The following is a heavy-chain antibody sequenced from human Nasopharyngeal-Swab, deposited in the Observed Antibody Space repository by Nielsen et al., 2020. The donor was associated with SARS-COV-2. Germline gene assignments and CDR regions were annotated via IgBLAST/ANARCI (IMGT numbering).Heavy chain of an antibody. V-gene: IGHV3-9*01. CDR2: ISWNSGSI. D-gene: IGHD3-22*01. CDR3: ASSINYDSSGYYDY. Sequence: SLTISCAASGFTFDDYAMPWVQHAPGKGLEWVSGISWNSGSIGYADSVKGRFTISRDNAKNSLYLQMNSLRAEDTALYYCASSINYDSSGYYDYWGQGTLVTVSS. J-gene: IGHJ4*02. CDR1: GFTFDDYA.